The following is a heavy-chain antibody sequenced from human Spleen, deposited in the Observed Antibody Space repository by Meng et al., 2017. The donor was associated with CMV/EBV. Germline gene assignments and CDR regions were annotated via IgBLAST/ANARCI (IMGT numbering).Heavy chain of an antibody. CDR1: GFTFSNFA. J-gene: IGHJ4*02. V-gene: IGHV3-23*01. CDR3: AKVDSGSWYRGFFDY. D-gene: IGHD6-13*01. CDR2: TTASGSST. Sequence: SGFTFSNFAMSWVRQATGKGLEWVSSTTASGSSTDYADSVKGRFTISRDNSKNTLYLQMNSLRAEDTAVYYCAKVDSGSWYRGFFDYWGQGMVVTVSS.